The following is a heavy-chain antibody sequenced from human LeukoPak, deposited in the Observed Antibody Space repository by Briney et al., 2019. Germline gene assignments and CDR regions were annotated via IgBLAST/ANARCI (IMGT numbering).Heavy chain of an antibody. CDR3: ARGPPRGKYYYMDV. D-gene: IGHD1-1*01. CDR2: IGTASDT. J-gene: IGHJ6*03. CDR1: GFTFSSFD. Sequence: GGSLRLSCAASGFTFSSFDMHWVRQPTGQGLEWVSTIGTASDTYYPGSVEGRFTLSRDNAKNFLYLQMNSLTAGDTAVYYCARGPPRGKYYYMDVWGKGTTVTVSS. V-gene: IGHV3-13*01.